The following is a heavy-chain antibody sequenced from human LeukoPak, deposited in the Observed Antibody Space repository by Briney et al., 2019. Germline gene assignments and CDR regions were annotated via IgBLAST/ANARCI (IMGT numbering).Heavy chain of an antibody. CDR2: IKSDGSAT. V-gene: IGHV3-74*03. CDR3: ARVGGTGSIGGDC. Sequence: GGSLRLSCAASGFTFSTYWMHWVRQAPGKGLVWVSRIKSDGSATTYADFVKGRFTVSRDNAKNTLYLQMGSLRAEDTAMYFCARVGGTGSIGGDCWGQGTLVTVSS. CDR1: GFTFSTYW. J-gene: IGHJ4*02. D-gene: IGHD1-1*01.